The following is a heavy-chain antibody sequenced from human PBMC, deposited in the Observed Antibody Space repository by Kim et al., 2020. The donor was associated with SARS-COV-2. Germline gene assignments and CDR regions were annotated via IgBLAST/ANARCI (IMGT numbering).Heavy chain of an antibody. Sequence: SVKGRFTISRDNSKNTLYLQMNSLRAEDTAVYYCARGRVPAHYYYYGMDVWGQGTTVTVSS. CDR3: ARGRVPAHYYYYGMDV. D-gene: IGHD1-1*01. J-gene: IGHJ6*02. V-gene: IGHV3-30*07.